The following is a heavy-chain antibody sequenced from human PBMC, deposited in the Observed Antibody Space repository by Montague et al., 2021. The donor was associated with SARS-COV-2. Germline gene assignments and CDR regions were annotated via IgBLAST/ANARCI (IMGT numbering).Heavy chain of an antibody. CDR1: GGSISSSNW. CDR2: IYHSGST. D-gene: IGHD3-10*01. Sequence: SETLSLTCAVSGGSISSSNWWSWVRQPPGKGLEWIGEIYHSGSTNYNPSLKSRVTISVDKSKNQFSLKLSSVTAADTAVYYCARGTIWFGKLLTLWYFDYWGQGTLVTVSS. V-gene: IGHV4-4*02. CDR3: ARGTIWFGKLLTLWYFDY. J-gene: IGHJ4*02.